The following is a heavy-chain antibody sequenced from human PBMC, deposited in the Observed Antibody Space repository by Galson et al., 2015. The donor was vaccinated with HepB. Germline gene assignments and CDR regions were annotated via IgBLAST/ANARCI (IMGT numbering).Heavy chain of an antibody. CDR2: ISHDGRNK. J-gene: IGHJ4*02. Sequence: SLRLSCAASGLTFSNFGIHWVRQAPGKGLEWVAVISHDGRNKDYADSVRGRFTISRDNSKKMVYLQMNSLRGEDTAVYYCANQWLERRMGYYFDSWGQGILVTVSS. D-gene: IGHD1-1*01. CDR1: GLTFSNFG. CDR3: ANQWLERRMGYYFDS. V-gene: IGHV3-30*18.